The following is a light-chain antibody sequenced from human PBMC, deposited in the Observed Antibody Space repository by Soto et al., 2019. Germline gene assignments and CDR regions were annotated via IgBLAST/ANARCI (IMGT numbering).Light chain of an antibody. CDR2: KAS. J-gene: IGKJ2*01. CDR1: QSISSW. CDR3: QQYNSYSYT. V-gene: IGKV1-5*03. Sequence: DIQMTQSPSTLSASVGDRVTITCRASQSISSWLAWYQQKPGKAPKLLIYKASSLESGVPSRFSGSGSGTEFTLTISSLHPDDFATYYGQQYNSYSYTFGQGTKLEIK.